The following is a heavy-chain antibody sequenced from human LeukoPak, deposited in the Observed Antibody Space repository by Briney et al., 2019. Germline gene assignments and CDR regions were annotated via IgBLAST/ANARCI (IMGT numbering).Heavy chain of an antibody. J-gene: IGHJ5*02. CDR2: TNLKNGGT. V-gene: IGHV1-2*02. D-gene: IGHD3-22*01. CDR3: ARFYDSSAYYRNNWFDP. Sequence: ASVKVSCKASGGTFSGYAISWVRQAPGQGLEWMGGTNLKNGGTNYAQKFQGRVTMTRDTSISTAYMELSRLRSDDTAMYYCARFYDSSAYYRNNWFDPWGQGTLVTVSS. CDR1: GGTFSGYA.